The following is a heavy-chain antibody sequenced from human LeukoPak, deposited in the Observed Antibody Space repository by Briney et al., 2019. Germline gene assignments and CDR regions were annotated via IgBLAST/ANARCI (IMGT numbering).Heavy chain of an antibody. D-gene: IGHD1-26*01. Sequence: ASVKVSCKASGYTFTGYYLHWVRQAPGQGLEWMGWLNPHSGVTTFPQKFQGRVTMTMDTSISTTYMELNRLRSDDTAVYYCARDQVAATSAHNFDYWGQGTLVTVSS. CDR2: LNPHSGVT. V-gene: IGHV1-2*02. CDR3: ARDQVAATSAHNFDY. J-gene: IGHJ4*02. CDR1: GYTFTGYY.